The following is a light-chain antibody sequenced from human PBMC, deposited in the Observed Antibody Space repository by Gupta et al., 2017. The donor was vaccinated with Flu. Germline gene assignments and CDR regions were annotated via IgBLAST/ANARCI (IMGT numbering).Light chain of an antibody. Sequence: QSALTQSASVSGSPGQSLTIFCTGTSSDVGGYNYVSWYQQHPGKAPKLMIYEVSNRPSGVSNRFSGSKSGNTASLTISGLQAEDEADYYCSSYTSSSKVFGGGTKLTVL. V-gene: IGLV2-14*01. J-gene: IGLJ3*02. CDR2: EVS. CDR3: SSYTSSSKV. CDR1: SSDVGGYNY.